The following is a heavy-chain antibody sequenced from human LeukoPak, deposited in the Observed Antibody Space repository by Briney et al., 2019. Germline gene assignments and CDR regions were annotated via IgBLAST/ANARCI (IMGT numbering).Heavy chain of an antibody. D-gene: IGHD3-22*01. CDR2: INHSGST. V-gene: IGHV4-34*01. CDR3: ARFGYYDSSGYLPGRKYYYYGMDV. CDR1: GFTFSSYW. J-gene: IGHJ6*02. Sequence: GSLRLSCAASGFTFSSYWMYWVRQAPGKGLEWIGEINHSGSTNYNPSLKSRVTISVDTSKNQFSLKLSSVTAADTAVYYCARFGYYDSSGYLPGRKYYYYGMDVWGQGTTVTVSS.